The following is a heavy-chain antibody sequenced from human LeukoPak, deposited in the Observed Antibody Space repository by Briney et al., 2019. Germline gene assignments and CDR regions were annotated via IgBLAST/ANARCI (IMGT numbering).Heavy chain of an antibody. J-gene: IGHJ4*02. CDR3: ARDPSGSYYGPPDY. V-gene: IGHV3-30-3*01. Sequence: PGGSLRLSCAASGFTFSSYAMHWVRQAPGKGLEWVAVISYDGSNKYYADSVKGRFTISRDNSKNTLYLQMNSLRAEDTAVYYCARDPSGSYYGPPDYWGKGPLVPVSS. CDR2: ISYDGSNK. CDR1: GFTFSSYA. D-gene: IGHD1-26*01.